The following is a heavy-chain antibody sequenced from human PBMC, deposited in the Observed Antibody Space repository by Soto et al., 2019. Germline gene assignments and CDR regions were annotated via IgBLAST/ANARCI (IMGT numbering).Heavy chain of an antibody. Sequence: EVQVLASGGGLVQPGGSLRLSCAASGFTFSSYAMSWVRQAPGKGLEWVSAISGRTGSTSYADSVKGRFTISRDTSRNTLYLQMNSLRAEDTAVYHCGVQYYSWGQGTLVTVSS. CDR1: GFTFSSYA. J-gene: IGHJ4*02. D-gene: IGHD3-9*01. CDR2: ISGRTGST. V-gene: IGHV3-23*01. CDR3: GVQYYS.